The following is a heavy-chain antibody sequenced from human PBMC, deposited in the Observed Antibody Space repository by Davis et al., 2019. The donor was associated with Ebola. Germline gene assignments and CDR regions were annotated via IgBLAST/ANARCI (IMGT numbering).Heavy chain of an antibody. Sequence: AASVKVSCKASGYTFSDYAVSWVRQAPGQGLEWMGGIIPIFGAANYAQKFQGRVTITADESMSTAYMELSSLRSEDTAVYYCATERRNSDKYGMDVWGQGTTVTVSS. J-gene: IGHJ6*02. V-gene: IGHV1-69*13. CDR3: ATERRNSDKYGMDV. CDR1: GYTFSDYA. CDR2: IIPIFGAA. D-gene: IGHD1-1*01.